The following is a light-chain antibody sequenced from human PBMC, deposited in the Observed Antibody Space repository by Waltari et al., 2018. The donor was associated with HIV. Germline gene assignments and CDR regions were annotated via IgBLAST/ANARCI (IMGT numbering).Light chain of an antibody. V-gene: IGLV2-11*01. CDR2: DVT. CDR1: NSDVGGYNY. J-gene: IGLJ2*01. Sequence: QSALTQPRSVSGSPGQSVTISCIGPNSDVGGYNYVSWYRQHPGEAPKLIIYDVTKRPSGVPDRFSGAKSVNTASLTVSGLQADDEAEYYCCSYAGSYTWLFGGGTKLTVL. CDR3: CSYAGSYTWL.